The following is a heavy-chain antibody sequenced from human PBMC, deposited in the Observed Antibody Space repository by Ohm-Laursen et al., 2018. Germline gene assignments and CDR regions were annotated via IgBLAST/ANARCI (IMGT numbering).Heavy chain of an antibody. J-gene: IGHJ5*02. CDR1: GYTFTSYG. CDR3: ARSKDRGNYYDSSGPFDL. Sequence: ASVKVSCKPSGYTFTSYGISWVRQAPGQGLEWMGWISAYNGNTSYAQKFQGRVTMTRDTSTSTVYMELSSLRSEDTAVYYCARSKDRGNYYDSSGPFDLWGQGTLAIASS. V-gene: IGHV1-18*01. D-gene: IGHD3-22*01. CDR2: ISAYNGNT.